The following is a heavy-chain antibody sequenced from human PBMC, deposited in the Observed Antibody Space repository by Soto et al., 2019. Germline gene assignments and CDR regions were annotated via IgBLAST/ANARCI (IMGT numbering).Heavy chain of an antibody. CDR1: GYTFTSYG. D-gene: IGHD6-13*01. CDR3: ARQPYPGIAAAGIDY. J-gene: IGHJ4*02. CDR2: ISAYNGNT. V-gene: IGHV1-18*01. Sequence: ASVKVSCKASGYTFTSYGISWVRQAPGQGLEWMGWISAYNGNTNYAQKLQGRVTMTTDTSTSTAYMELRSLRSDDTAVYYCARQPYPGIAAAGIDYWGQGTLVTVS.